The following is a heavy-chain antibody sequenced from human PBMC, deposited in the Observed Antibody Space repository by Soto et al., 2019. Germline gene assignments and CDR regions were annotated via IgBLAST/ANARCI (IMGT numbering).Heavy chain of an antibody. J-gene: IGHJ4*02. CDR2: ISAYNGNT. D-gene: IGHD3-10*01. CDR1: GYTFTSYG. CDR3: ARSPITMVRGVIITYYFDY. Sequence: VASVKVSCKASGYTFTSYGISWVRQAPGQGLEWMGWISAYNGNTNYAQKLQGRVTMTTDTSTSTAYMELRSLRSDDTAVYYCARSPITMVRGVIITYYFDYWGQGTLVTVSS. V-gene: IGHV1-18*01.